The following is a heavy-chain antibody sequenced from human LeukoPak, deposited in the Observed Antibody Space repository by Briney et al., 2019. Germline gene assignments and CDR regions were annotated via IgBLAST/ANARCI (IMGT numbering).Heavy chain of an antibody. D-gene: IGHD3-16*01. Sequence: ASVKVSCKASGGPFSNYALTWVRQAPGQGLEWMGGVIPMLGTANYAQKFQGRVTIIADDSTRTVYMEVRSLRSEDTAVYYCAREGVWGQGTLVTVSS. J-gene: IGHJ1*01. CDR3: AREGV. V-gene: IGHV1-69*01. CDR1: GGPFSNYA. CDR2: VIPMLGTA.